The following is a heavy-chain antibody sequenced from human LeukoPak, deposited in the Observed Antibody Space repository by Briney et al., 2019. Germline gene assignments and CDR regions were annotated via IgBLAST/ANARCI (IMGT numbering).Heavy chain of an antibody. D-gene: IGHD5-18*01. V-gene: IGHV4-59*01. J-gene: IGHJ4*02. Sequence: SETLSLTCTVSGGSISSYYWSWIRQPPGKGLEWIGYIYYSGSTNYNPPLKSRVTISVDTSKNQFSLKLSSVTAADTAVYYCASSGYSYGWAWGQGTLVTVSS. CDR3: ASSGYSYGWA. CDR1: GGSISSYY. CDR2: IYYSGST.